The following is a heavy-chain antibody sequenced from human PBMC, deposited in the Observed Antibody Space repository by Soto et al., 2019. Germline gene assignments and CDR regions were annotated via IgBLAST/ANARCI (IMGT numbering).Heavy chain of an antibody. CDR2: ISSSSSYI. Sequence: GSLRLSCAASGFTFSSYSMNWVRQAPGKGLEWVSSISSSSSYIYYADSVKGRFTISRDNAKNSLYLQMNSLRAEDTAVYYCASEILYYYDSSGNDAFDIWGQGTMVTVSS. CDR3: ASEILYYYDSSGNDAFDI. J-gene: IGHJ3*02. V-gene: IGHV3-21*01. CDR1: GFTFSSYS. D-gene: IGHD3-22*01.